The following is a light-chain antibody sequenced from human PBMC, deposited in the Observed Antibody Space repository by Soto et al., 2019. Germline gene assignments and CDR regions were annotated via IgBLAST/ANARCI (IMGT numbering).Light chain of an antibody. CDR3: QQRSNWPPYT. CDR2: DAS. CDR1: QSVSSY. V-gene: IGKV3-11*01. J-gene: IGKJ2*01. Sequence: EIVLTQSPATLSLSPGERATLSCRASQSVSSYLAWYQQKPGQAPRLLIYDASNRATGIPARFSGSGSGTDFTRTISSLEPEDLAAYYCQQRSNWPPYTFGQGTKLEIK.